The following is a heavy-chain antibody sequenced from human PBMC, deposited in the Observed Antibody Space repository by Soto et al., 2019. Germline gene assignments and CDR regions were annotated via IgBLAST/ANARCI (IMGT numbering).Heavy chain of an antibody. J-gene: IGHJ4*02. D-gene: IGHD6-6*01. CDR3: ARRDSSSSGLDY. CDR2: IYPGDSDT. V-gene: IGHV5-51*01. Sequence: ESLKISCKASGYRFTTYWIGWVRQMPGKGLEWMGIIYPGDSDTRYSPSFQGQVTISADKSISTAYLQWSGLKALDTAIYYCARRDSSSSGLDYWGQGTLVTVSS. CDR1: GYRFTTYW.